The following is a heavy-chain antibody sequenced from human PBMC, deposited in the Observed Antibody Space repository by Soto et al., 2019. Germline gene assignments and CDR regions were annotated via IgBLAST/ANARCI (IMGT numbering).Heavy chain of an antibody. CDR3: ARGFGYSYGLRGYWFDP. Sequence: QVQLVQSGAEVKKPGSSVKVSCKASGGTFSSYAISWVRQAPGQGLEWMGGIIPIFGTANYAQKFQGRVTITADESTSTAYMELSSLRSEDTAVYYCARGFGYSYGLRGYWFDPWGQGTLVTVSS. J-gene: IGHJ5*02. V-gene: IGHV1-69*01. CDR2: IIPIFGTA. CDR1: GGTFSSYA. D-gene: IGHD5-18*01.